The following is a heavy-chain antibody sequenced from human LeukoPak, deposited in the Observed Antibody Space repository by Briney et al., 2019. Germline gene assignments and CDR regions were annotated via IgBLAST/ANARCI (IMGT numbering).Heavy chain of an antibody. CDR3: AKYSSGWNEGVDY. CDR2: ISGSGGST. J-gene: IGHJ4*02. D-gene: IGHD6-19*01. V-gene: IGHV3-23*01. Sequence: GGTLRLSCAASGFTFSSYGMSWVRQAPGKGLEWVSGISGSGGSTYYADSVKGRFAISRDNSKSTLYLQMNSLRAEDTAVYYCAKYSSGWNEGVDYWGQGTLVTVSS. CDR1: GFTFSSYG.